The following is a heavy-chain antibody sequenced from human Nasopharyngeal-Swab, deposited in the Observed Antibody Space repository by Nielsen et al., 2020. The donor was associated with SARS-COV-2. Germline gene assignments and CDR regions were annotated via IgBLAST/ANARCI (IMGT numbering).Heavy chain of an antibody. V-gene: IGHV1-69*01. Sequence: VKVSCKASGGTFSSYAISWVRQAPGQGLEWMGGIIPIFGTANYAQKFQGRVTITADESTSTAYMELSSLRSEDTAVYYCARVGYYGSGIRYYFDYWGQGTLVTVSS. D-gene: IGHD3-10*01. CDR3: ARVGYYGSGIRYYFDY. CDR2: IIPIFGTA. CDR1: GGTFSSYA. J-gene: IGHJ4*02.